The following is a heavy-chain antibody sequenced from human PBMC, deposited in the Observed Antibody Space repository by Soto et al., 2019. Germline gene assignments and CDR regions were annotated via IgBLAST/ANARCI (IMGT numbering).Heavy chain of an antibody. CDR2: ISYDGSNK. Sequence: LRLSCAASGFTFSSYAMHWVRQAPGKGLEWVAVISYDGSNKYYADSVKGRFTISRDNSKNTLYLQMNSLRAEDTAVYYCARDRGYCSGGSCLASYFDYWGQGTLVTVSS. D-gene: IGHD2-15*01. CDR1: GFTFSSYA. J-gene: IGHJ4*02. V-gene: IGHV3-30-3*01. CDR3: ARDRGYCSGGSCLASYFDY.